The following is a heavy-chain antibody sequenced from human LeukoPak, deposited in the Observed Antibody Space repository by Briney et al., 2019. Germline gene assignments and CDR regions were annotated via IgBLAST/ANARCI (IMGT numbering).Heavy chain of an antibody. Sequence: ASVKVSCKASGYTFTSYAITWVRQAPGQGLEWMGWISAYNGNTNYAQKFQGRVTITADKSTSTAYMELSSLRSEDTAVYYCARGYVGSYDWENYFDYWGQGTLVTVSS. CDR3: ARGYVGSYDWENYFDY. CDR1: GYTFTSYA. V-gene: IGHV1-18*01. CDR2: ISAYNGNT. D-gene: IGHD1-26*01. J-gene: IGHJ4*02.